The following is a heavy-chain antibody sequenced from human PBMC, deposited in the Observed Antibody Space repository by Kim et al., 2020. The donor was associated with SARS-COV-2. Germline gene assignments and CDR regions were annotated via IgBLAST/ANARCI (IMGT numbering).Heavy chain of an antibody. CDR1: GGTFSSYA. D-gene: IGHD3-9*01. CDR3: ARNHYDILTGYPVQAGY. Sequence: SVKVSCKASGGTFSSYAISWVRQAPGQGLEWMGGIIPIFGTANYAQKFQGRVTITADESTSTAYMELSSLRSEDTAVYYCARNHYDILTGYPVQAGYWGQGTLVTVSS. J-gene: IGHJ4*02. V-gene: IGHV1-69*13. CDR2: IIPIFGTA.